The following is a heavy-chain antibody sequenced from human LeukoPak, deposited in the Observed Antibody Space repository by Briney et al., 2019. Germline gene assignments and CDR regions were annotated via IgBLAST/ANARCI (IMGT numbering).Heavy chain of an antibody. CDR2: IKQDGTEK. CDR3: ARAIDYGYPGGY. CDR1: EFTFSNFW. V-gene: IGHV3-7*01. D-gene: IGHD4-17*01. Sequence: GGSLRLSCVASEFTFSNFWMSWVRQAPGKGLEWVANIKQDGTEKYYVDSVKGRFTVSRDNAKSSLYLQMNSLRAGDTAVYYCARAIDYGYPGGYWGQGTLVTVSS. J-gene: IGHJ4*02.